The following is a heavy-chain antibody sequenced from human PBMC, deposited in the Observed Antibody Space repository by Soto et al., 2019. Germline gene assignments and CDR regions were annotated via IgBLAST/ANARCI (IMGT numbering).Heavy chain of an antibody. D-gene: IGHD3-22*01. CDR3: ARDITMIVVGPDAFDI. V-gene: IGHV4-59*12. J-gene: IGHJ3*02. Sequence: SETLSLTCTVSGGSISSYYWSWIRQPPGKGLEWIGYIYYSGSTNYNPSLKSRVTISVDTSKNQFSLKLNSVTPEDTAVYYCARDITMIVVGPDAFDIWGQGTMVTVSS. CDR1: GGSISSYY. CDR2: IYYSGST.